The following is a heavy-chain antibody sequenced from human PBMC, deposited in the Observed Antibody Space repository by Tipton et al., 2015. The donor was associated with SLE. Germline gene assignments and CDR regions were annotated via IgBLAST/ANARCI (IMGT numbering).Heavy chain of an antibody. J-gene: IGHJ4*02. CDR1: GGSMTGSY. D-gene: IGHD3-22*01. CDR3: ARAYGSSYSHFDH. CDR2: IYYTGSA. Sequence: TLSLTCTVSGGSMTGSYWSWIRQPPGKGLEWIGFIYYTGSAKYNPSLKSRVTISVDTSKNQFSLKVSSVTAADTAVYYCARAYGSSYSHFDHWGQGTLVTVSS. V-gene: IGHV4-59*01.